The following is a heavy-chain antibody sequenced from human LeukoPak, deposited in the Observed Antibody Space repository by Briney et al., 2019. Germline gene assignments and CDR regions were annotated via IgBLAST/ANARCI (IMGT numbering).Heavy chain of an antibody. J-gene: IGHJ4*02. CDR1: GFTFSSYS. CDR3: ARNLGYYGSGSSFY. CDR2: ISTSSSII. D-gene: IGHD3-10*01. V-gene: IGHV3-48*01. Sequence: GGSLRLSCAASGFTFSSYSMNWVRQAPGKGLEWVSYISTSSSIIYYADSVKGRFTISRDNSKNTLYLQMNSLRAEDTAVYYCARNLGYYGSGSSFYWGQGTLVTVSS.